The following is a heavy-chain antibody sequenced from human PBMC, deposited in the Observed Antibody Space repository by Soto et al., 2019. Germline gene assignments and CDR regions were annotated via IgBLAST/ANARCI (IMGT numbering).Heavy chain of an antibody. D-gene: IGHD2-2*01. Sequence: GGSLRLSCAASGFTFSSYAMSWVRQAPGKGLEWVSAISGSGGSTYYADSVKGRFTISRDNSKNTLYLQMNSLRAEDTAVYYCAKVRDIVVVPAAMVFFSWGQGTLVTVSS. CDR1: GFTFSSYA. V-gene: IGHV3-23*01. CDR3: AKVRDIVVVPAAMVFFS. J-gene: IGHJ4*02. CDR2: ISGSGGST.